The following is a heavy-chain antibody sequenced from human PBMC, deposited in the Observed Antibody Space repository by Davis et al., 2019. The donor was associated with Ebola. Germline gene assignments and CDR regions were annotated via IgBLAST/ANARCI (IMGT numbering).Heavy chain of an antibody. CDR1: GGSFSNYY. CDR2: INHSGST. J-gene: IGHJ4*02. Sequence: SETLSLTCAVYGGSFSNYYWSWIRQPPGKGLEWIGEINHSGSTNYNPSLKSRVIISVDTSKNQFSLKLSSVTAADTAMYYCSRGPGYSYGRGEFEYWGQGTLVTVSS. CDR3: SRGPGYSYGRGEFEY. V-gene: IGHV4-34*01. D-gene: IGHD5-18*01.